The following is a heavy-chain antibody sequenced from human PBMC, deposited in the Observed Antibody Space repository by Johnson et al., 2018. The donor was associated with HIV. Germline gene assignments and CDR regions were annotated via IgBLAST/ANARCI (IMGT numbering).Heavy chain of an antibody. CDR2: ISFDGSNE. CDR3: VRGRISMTVVDLRGGAFDI. V-gene: IGHV3-30*04. J-gene: IGHJ3*02. Sequence: QEQLVESGGGVVQPGRSVRLSCAASGLSFSDYGMHWVRQDPGKGLEWVAVISFDGSNEYYTDSVKGRFTISRDNSKNTLYLQMNSLRAEDTAIYYCVRGRISMTVVDLRGGAFDIWGQGTTVTVSS. CDR1: GLSFSDYG. D-gene: IGHD3-22*01.